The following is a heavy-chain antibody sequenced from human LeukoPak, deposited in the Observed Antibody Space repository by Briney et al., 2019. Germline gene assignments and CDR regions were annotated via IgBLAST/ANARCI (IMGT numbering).Heavy chain of an antibody. CDR3: ARVRYCSSTTCRGAFDI. Sequence: XANSYATEYAASVKGRFTISRDDSENSLYLQMNSLKTEDTAVYHCARVRYCSSTTCRGAFDIWGQGTMVTVSS. D-gene: IGHD2-2*01. J-gene: IGHJ3*02. CDR2: XANSYAT. V-gene: IGHV3-72*01.